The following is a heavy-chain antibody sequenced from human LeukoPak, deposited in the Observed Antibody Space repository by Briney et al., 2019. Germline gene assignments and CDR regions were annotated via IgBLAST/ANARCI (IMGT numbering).Heavy chain of an antibody. CDR3: ARPRITIFGVSPWFDP. D-gene: IGHD3-3*01. V-gene: IGHV4-39*01. Sequence: SETLSLTCTVSGGSISSSSYYWGWIRQPPGKGLEWIGSIYYSGSTYYNPSPKSRVTISVDTSKNQFSLKLSSVTAADTAVYYCARPRITIFGVSPWFDPWGQGTLVTVSS. CDR2: IYYSGST. CDR1: GGSISSSSYY. J-gene: IGHJ5*02.